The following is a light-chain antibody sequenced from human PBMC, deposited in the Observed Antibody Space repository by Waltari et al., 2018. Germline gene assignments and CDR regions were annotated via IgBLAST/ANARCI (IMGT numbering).Light chain of an antibody. V-gene: IGKV3D-15*01. Sequence: ETVVTQSPGPLSVSPGERATLSCRTSPSIRSSLAWYQQKPGQSPRPLIYHASTRATGIPARFSGSGSETEFTLTISSLQSEDSAVYYCQQYNNWPPGTFGQGTRVEV. CDR3: QQYNNWPPGT. J-gene: IGKJ1*01. CDR1: PSIRSS. CDR2: HAS.